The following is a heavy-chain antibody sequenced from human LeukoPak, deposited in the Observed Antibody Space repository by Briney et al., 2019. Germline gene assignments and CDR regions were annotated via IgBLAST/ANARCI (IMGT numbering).Heavy chain of an antibody. V-gene: IGHV4-34*01. CDR1: GGSFSGYY. CDR3: ARGVNRCFDY. J-gene: IGHJ4*02. D-gene: IGHD1/OR15-1a*01. Sequence: SETLSLTCAVYGGSFSGYYWSWIRQPPGKGLEWIGEINHSGSTNYNPSLKSRVTISVDTSKNQFSLKLSSVTAADTAVYYCARGVNRCFDYWGQGTLVTVSS. CDR2: INHSGST.